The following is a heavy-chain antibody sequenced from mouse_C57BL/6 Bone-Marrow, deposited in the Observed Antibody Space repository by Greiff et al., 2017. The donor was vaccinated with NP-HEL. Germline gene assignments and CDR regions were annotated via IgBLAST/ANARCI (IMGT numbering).Heavy chain of an antibody. V-gene: IGHV1-63*01. CDR2: IYPGGGYT. CDR1: GYTFTNYW. CDR3: ARRSYDGDY. D-gene: IGHD2-12*01. J-gene: IGHJ2*01. Sequence: QVQLKESGAELVRPGTSVKMSCKASGYTFTNYWIGWAKQRPGHGLEWIGDIYPGGGYTNYNEKFKGKATLTADKSSSTAYMQFSSLTSEDSAIYYCARRSYDGDYWGQGTTLTVSS.